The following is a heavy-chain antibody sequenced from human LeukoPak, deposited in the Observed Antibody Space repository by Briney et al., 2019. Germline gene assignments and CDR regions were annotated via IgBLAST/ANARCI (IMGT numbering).Heavy chain of an antibody. J-gene: IGHJ5*02. CDR2: IYYSGST. Sequence: PSQTLFLTCTVSGGSISSGDYYWSWIRQPPGKGLEWIGYIYYSGSTYYNPSLKSRVTISVDTSKNQFSLKLSSVTAADTAVYYCARDLSGWYSGWFDPWGQGTLVTVSS. CDR3: ARDLSGWYSGWFDP. D-gene: IGHD6-19*01. CDR1: GGSISSGDYY. V-gene: IGHV4-30-4*08.